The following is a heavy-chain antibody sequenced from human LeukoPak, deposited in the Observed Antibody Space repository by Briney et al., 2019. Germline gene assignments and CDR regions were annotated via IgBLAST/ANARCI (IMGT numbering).Heavy chain of an antibody. CDR2: INPDGSDI. J-gene: IGHJ4*02. D-gene: IGHD2-2*01. Sequence: GGSLRLSCAASGFTFSSYWMHWVRQTPGRGLVWVSRINPDGSDILYADSVKGRFSISRDNAKNMLYLQLNSLRAEDTAVYYCAYQLLPNWGQGTLVTVSS. V-gene: IGHV3-74*01. CDR3: AYQLLPN. CDR1: GFTFSSYW.